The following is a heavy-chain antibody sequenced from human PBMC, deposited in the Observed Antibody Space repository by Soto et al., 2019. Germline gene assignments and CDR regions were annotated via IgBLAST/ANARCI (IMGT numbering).Heavy chain of an antibody. CDR2: ISYSGST. J-gene: IGHJ4*02. Sequence: QVQLQESGPRLVKPSQTLSLTCTVSDASMSSGHYYWSWIRQPPGKGLEWLGYISYSGSTYYKPSLNSRLTMSLDTSKRQFFLELTSVTAADTAVYYCASEGTEGLESFKAFDYWGQGILVTVSS. D-gene: IGHD3-10*01. CDR1: DASMSSGHYY. V-gene: IGHV4-30-4*01. CDR3: ASEGTEGLESFKAFDY.